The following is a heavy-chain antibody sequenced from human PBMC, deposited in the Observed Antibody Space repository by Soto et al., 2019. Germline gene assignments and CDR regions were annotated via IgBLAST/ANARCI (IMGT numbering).Heavy chain of an antibody. CDR1: GFTFSSYA. Sequence: EVQLLESGGGLVQPGGSLRLSCAASGFTFSSYAMSWVRQAPGKGLEWVSAISGSGGSTYYADSVKGRFTISRDNSKNTLYLQMNSLRAEDTAVYYCAKVQGSSSGVGDYGMDVWGQGTTVTVSS. CDR3: AKVQGSSSGVGDYGMDV. J-gene: IGHJ6*02. V-gene: IGHV3-23*01. CDR2: ISGSGGST. D-gene: IGHD6-6*01.